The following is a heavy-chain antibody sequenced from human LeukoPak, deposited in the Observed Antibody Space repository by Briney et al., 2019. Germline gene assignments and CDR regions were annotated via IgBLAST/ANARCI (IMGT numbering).Heavy chain of an antibody. J-gene: IGHJ4*02. D-gene: IGHD5-24*01. CDR1: GFTFSSYS. CDR2: ISSSSTYI. V-gene: IGHV3-21*01. CDR3: ARDFTRDGYNHGDYFDY. Sequence: GGSLRLSCAASGFTFSSYSMNWVRQAPGKGLEWVSSISSSSTYIYYADSLKGRFTISRDNAKNSLYLQMNSLRAEDTALYYCARDFTRDGYNHGDYFDYWGQGTLVTVSS.